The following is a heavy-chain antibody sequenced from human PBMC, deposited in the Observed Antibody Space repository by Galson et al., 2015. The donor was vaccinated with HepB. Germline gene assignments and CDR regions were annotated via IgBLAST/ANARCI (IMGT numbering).Heavy chain of an antibody. D-gene: IGHD3-3*01. J-gene: IGHJ6*02. V-gene: IGHV3-21*01. CDR1: GFTFSSYS. CDR3: ARDRYDFWSGSYGMDV. CDR2: ISSSSSYI. Sequence: SLRLSCAASGFTFSSYSMNWVRQAPGKGLEWVSSISSSSSYIYYADSVKGRFTISRDNAKNSLYLQMNSLRAEDTAVYYCARDRYDFWSGSYGMDVWGQGTTVTVSS.